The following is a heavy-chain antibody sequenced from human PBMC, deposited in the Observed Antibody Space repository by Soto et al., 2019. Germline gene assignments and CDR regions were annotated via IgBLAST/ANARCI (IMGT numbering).Heavy chain of an antibody. Sequence: QVQLVESGGGVVQPGRSLRLSCAASGFTFSSYAMHWVRQAPGKGLEWVAVISYDGSNKYYADSVKGRFTISRDNSKNTLYLKRNSLRAEDTAGYYCARDTGSGGTELQDPFDYWGQGTLVTVSS. V-gene: IGHV3-30-3*01. CDR3: ARDTGSGGTELQDPFDY. CDR2: ISYDGSNK. CDR1: GFTFSSYA. J-gene: IGHJ4*02. D-gene: IGHD1-7*01.